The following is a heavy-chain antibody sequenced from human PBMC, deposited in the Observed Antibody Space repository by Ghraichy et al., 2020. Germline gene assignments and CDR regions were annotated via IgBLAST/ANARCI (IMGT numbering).Heavy chain of an antibody. CDR2: ISSDGLNT. D-gene: IGHD3-10*01. CDR1: AFTLNTYT. J-gene: IGHJ4*02. CDR3: ARGVTHFDL. V-gene: IGHV3-30*04. Sequence: GESLNISCTSSAFTLNTYTMHWVRQAPGKGLQWVTLISSDGLNTYYTDSVKGRFTISRDDSKNTLYLQMNSLRPEDTAIYYCARGVTHFDLWGQGTLLTVSS.